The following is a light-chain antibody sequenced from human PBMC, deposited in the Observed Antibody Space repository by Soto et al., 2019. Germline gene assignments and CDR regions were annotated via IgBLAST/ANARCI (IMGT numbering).Light chain of an antibody. J-gene: IGKJ1*01. CDR2: KAS. CDR3: QQYHTYSPWT. Sequence: IQMTQSPFTLSASGGDRVTITCRASQSINSRLAWYQQKPGKAPKLLIYKASSLESGVPSRFSGSGSGTEFTLTISSLQPDDSATYYCQQYHTYSPWTFGQGTKVEIK. V-gene: IGKV1-5*03. CDR1: QSINSR.